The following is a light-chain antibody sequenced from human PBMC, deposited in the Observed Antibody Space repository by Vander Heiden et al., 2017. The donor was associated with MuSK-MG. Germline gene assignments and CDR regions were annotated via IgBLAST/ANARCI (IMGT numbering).Light chain of an antibody. CDR1: QSVARNY. J-gene: IGKJ5*01. CDR3: QQHAKVPFT. CDR2: TAS. Sequence: EIVLTQSPGTLSLSPGDRATLSCRASQSVARNYLAWYQQKPGQAPRRLIDTASSRATGIPDRFSGSGSGTDFTLTISRLEPEDFVEYYCQQHAKVPFTFGQGTRLEIK. V-gene: IGKV3-20*01.